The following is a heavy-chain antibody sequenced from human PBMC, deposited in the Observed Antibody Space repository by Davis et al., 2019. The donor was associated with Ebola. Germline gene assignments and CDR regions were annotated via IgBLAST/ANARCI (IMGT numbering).Heavy chain of an antibody. J-gene: IGHJ4*02. V-gene: IGHV4-34*01. CDR3: ASRGGGTYPYFFDY. CDR2: IDHRGVT. CDR1: GGSFNDYY. Sequence: PSETLSLTCAVYGGSFNDYYWSWIRQPPGKGLEWIGEIDHRGVTNYNPSLKSRVSISRATSKNQFSLNLNSVSAADTAVYFCASRGGGTYPYFFDYWAQGTLVTVSS. D-gene: IGHD1-26*01.